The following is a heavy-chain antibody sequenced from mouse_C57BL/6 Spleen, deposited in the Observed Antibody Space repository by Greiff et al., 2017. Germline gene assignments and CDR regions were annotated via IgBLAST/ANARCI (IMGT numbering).Heavy chain of an antibody. CDR1: GFSFNTYA. V-gene: IGHV10-1*01. Sequence: DVKLQESGGGLVQPKGSLKLSCAASGFSFNTYAMNWVRQAPGKGLEWVARIRSKSNNYATYYADSVKDRFTISRDDSESMLYLQMNNLRTEDTAMYYCVRQGGLGYFDVWGTGTTVTVSS. CDR3: VRQGGLGYFDV. J-gene: IGHJ1*03. CDR2: IRSKSNNYAT. D-gene: IGHD2-2*01.